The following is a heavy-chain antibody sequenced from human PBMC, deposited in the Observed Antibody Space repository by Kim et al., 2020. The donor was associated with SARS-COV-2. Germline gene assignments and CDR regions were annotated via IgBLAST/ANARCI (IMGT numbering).Heavy chain of an antibody. V-gene: IGHV3-7*03. D-gene: IGHD4-4*01. CDR2: DGTEK. CDR3: ARSLHIDY. Sequence: DGTEKYYVDPRKGRFTIASDNANTALFLQMNSLRVEDTAVYYCARSLHIDYWGQGTLVTVSS. J-gene: IGHJ4*02.